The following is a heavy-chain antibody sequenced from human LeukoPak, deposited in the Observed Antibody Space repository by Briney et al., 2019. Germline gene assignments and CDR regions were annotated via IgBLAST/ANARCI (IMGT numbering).Heavy chain of an antibody. D-gene: IGHD4-17*01. J-gene: IGHJ4*02. V-gene: IGHV4-59*01. CDR2: IYYSGST. CDR1: GGSISSYY. Sequence: KPSETLSLTCTVSGGSISSYYWSWIRHPPGKGLEWIGYIYYSGSTNYNPSLKSRVTISVDTSKNQFSLNLSSVTAADTAVYYCARDSRSLGVTTVTRGFDYWGQGTLVTVSS. CDR3: ARDSRSLGVTTVTRGFDY.